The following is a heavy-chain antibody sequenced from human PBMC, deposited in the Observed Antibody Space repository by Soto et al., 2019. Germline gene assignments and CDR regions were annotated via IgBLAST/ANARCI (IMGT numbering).Heavy chain of an antibody. D-gene: IGHD3-3*01. CDR1: GFTFSSYA. Sequence: EVQLLESGGGLVQPGGSLRLSCAASGFTFSSYAMSWVRQAPGKGLEWVSAISGSGGSTYYADSVKGRFTISRDNSKNTLYLQMNSLRAEDTAVYYCAKNGRFLEWLLMGLIDYWGQGNLVTVSS. CDR3: AKNGRFLEWLLMGLIDY. V-gene: IGHV3-23*01. J-gene: IGHJ4*02. CDR2: ISGSGGST.